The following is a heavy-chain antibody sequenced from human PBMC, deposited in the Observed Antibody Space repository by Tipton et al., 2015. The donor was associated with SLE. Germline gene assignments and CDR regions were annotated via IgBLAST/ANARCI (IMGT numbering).Heavy chain of an antibody. J-gene: IGHJ5*02. D-gene: IGHD6-19*01. Sequence: TLSLTCTVSGPSLSSSTYDWGWIRQPPGKGLEWIGSTYITGNTHYTPSLQSRVTISVDTSKNQLSLKVSSVTAADTAVYYCARELGEQWLERNNWFDPWGQGTLVSVSS. CDR2: TYITGNT. CDR3: ARELGEQWLERNNWFDP. CDR1: GPSLSSSTYD. V-gene: IGHV4-39*07.